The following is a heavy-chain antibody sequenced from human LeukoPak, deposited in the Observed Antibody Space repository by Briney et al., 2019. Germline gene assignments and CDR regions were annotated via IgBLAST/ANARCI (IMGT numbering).Heavy chain of an antibody. CDR2: IKKDGSEK. Sequence: GGSLRLSCAASGFTFSSHYMSWVRQAPGKGLEWVANIKKDGSEKYYVDSVKGRFTISRDNAKNSLYLQMNSLRAEDTAVYYCAREGGIVVVYDAFDIWGQGTMVTVSS. D-gene: IGHD3-22*01. J-gene: IGHJ3*02. CDR1: GFTFSSHY. V-gene: IGHV3-7*01. CDR3: AREGGIVVVYDAFDI.